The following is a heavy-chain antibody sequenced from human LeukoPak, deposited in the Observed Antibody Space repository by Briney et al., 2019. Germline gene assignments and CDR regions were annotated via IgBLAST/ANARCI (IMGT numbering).Heavy chain of an antibody. V-gene: IGHV3-74*01. CDR2: INSDGINT. CDR1: GFTFSNYW. D-gene: IGHD1-26*01. Sequence: GGSLRLSCAASGFTFSNYWMHWVRQAPGKGLVWVSRINSDGINTSYADSVKGRFTISRDNAKNTLNLQMNSLRAEDTAVYFCARGKSRGSHIDYWGQGTLVTVSS. J-gene: IGHJ4*02. CDR3: ARGKSRGSHIDY.